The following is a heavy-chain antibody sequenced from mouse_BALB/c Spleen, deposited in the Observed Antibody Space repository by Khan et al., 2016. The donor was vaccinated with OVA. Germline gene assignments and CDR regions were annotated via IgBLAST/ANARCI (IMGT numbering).Heavy chain of an antibody. Sequence: EVQLQESGPGLVKPSQSLSLTCTVTGYSITSNYAWNWIRQFPGNKLEWMGYISYSGTTSYNPSLKSRISITRDTSKNQFFLQLNSETTEDTATYYCARGNYYGYAMDYWGQGTSVTVSS. CDR3: ARGNYYGYAMDY. J-gene: IGHJ4*01. V-gene: IGHV3-2*02. D-gene: IGHD1-1*01. CDR2: ISYSGTT. CDR1: GYSITSNYA.